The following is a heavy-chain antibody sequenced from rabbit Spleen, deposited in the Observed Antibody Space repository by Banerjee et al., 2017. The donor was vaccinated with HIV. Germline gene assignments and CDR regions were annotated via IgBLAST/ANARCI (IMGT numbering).Heavy chain of an antibody. V-gene: IGHV1S47*01. D-gene: IGHD7-1*01. Sequence: QEQLVESGGGLVQPGGSLKLSCKASGFDFSNYGVSWVRQAPGKGLEWIGYIEPIFGNTYYANWVNGRFTISSHNAQNTLHLQLNSLTAADTATYFCVREAGYAGYGDGNLWGPGTLVTVS. CDR1: GFDFSNYG. J-gene: IGHJ4*01. CDR3: VREAGYAGYGDGNL. CDR2: IEPIFGNT.